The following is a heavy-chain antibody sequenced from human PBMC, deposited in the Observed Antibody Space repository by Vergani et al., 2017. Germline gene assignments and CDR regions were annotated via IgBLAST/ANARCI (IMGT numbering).Heavy chain of an antibody. V-gene: IGHV4-4*07. J-gene: IGHJ4*02. D-gene: IGHD2-15*01. CDR2: LCPSGST. CDR3: ARYPGCSGGSCYSADY. CDR1: GAPISYWC. Sequence: QVQLQESGPGLVKPSETLSLTCSASGAPISYWCWSWLRQPAGKGLEWIGRLCPSGSTNYKPSLKSRVTISMDTSQNQFSLELYSVTAADTAVYYCARYPGCSGGSCYSADYWGQGILVTVSS.